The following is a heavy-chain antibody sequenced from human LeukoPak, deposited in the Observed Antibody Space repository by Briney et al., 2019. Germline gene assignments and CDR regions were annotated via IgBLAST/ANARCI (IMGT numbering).Heavy chain of an antibody. CDR2: ISGSGSIT. J-gene: IGHJ1*01. D-gene: IGHD6-19*01. CDR1: GFTFISYA. Sequence: GGSLRLSCAASGFTFISYAMSWVRQAPGKGLEWVSAISGSGSITYYADSVKGRFTISRDNSKNTLYLQMNSLRAEDTAVYYCAKDGYSTGWTGGYFQHWGQGTLVTVSS. CDR3: AKDGYSTGWTGGYFQH. V-gene: IGHV3-23*01.